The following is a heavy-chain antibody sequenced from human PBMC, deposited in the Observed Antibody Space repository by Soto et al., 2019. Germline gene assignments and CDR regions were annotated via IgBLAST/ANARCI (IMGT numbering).Heavy chain of an antibody. J-gene: IGHJ6*02. CDR2: INPNSGGT. CDR3: ARGYCSSTSCYYLAPYYYYYGMDV. V-gene: IGHV1-2*04. Sequence: ASVKVSCKASGYTFTGYYMHWVRQAPGQGLEWMGWINPNSGGTNYAQKFQGWVTMTRDTSISTAYMELSRLRSDDTAVYYCARGYCSSTSCYYLAPYYYYYGMDVWGQGTTVTVSS. CDR1: GYTFTGYY. D-gene: IGHD2-2*01.